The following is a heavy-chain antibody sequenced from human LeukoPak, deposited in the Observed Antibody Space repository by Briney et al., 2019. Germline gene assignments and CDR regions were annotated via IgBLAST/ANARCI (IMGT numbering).Heavy chain of an antibody. Sequence: PGGSLRLSCAASGFTFSSYGMHWVRQAPGKGLEWVAVIRCDGSNKYYADSVKGRFTISRDNSKNTLYLQMHSLRVEDTAVYYCAKNWEYIGWLDPWGQGTLVTVS. CDR3: AKNWEYIGWLDP. CDR1: GFTFSSYG. D-gene: IGHD2/OR15-2a*01. CDR2: IRCDGSNK. J-gene: IGHJ5*02. V-gene: IGHV3-30*02.